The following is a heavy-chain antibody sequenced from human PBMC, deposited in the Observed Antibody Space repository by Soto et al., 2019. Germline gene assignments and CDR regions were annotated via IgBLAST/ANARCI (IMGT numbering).Heavy chain of an antibody. Sequence: EVQLVESGGGLVQPGGSLRLSCAASGFTFSTYSMNWVRQAPGKGLEWVSYISSSSTTIYYADSVKGRFTISRDNAENSLYLQMNSLRAEDTAVYYCASGLYGDPREYFQYWGQGTLVTVSS. CDR3: ASGLYGDPREYFQY. CDR1: GFTFSTYS. D-gene: IGHD4-17*01. CDR2: ISSSSTTI. J-gene: IGHJ1*01. V-gene: IGHV3-48*01.